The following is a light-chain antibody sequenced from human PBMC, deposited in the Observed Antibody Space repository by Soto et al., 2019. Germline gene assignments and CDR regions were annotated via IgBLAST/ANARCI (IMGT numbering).Light chain of an antibody. CDR1: QGIRHY. Sequence: DIQMTQSPSSLSASAGDRVTITCRARQGIRHYLAWYQQKPGKVPKLLIYEASNLQSGVPSRFRGGGSGTEFTLTISSLQPEDVATYYCQNFDSAPQTFGQGTKVEIK. CDR3: QNFDSAPQT. V-gene: IGKV1-27*01. J-gene: IGKJ1*01. CDR2: EAS.